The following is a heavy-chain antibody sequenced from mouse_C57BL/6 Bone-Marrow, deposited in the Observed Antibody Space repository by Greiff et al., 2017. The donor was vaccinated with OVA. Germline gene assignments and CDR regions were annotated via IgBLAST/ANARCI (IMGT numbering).Heavy chain of an antibody. Sequence: QVQLQHSGPELVKPGASVKISCKASGYAFSSSWMNWVKQRPGKGLEWIGRIYPGDGDTNYNGKFKGKATLTADKSSSTAYMQLSSLTSEDSAVYYCAIPYYDYAWFAYWGQGTLVTVSA. CDR2: IYPGDGDT. D-gene: IGHD2-4*01. CDR1: GYAFSSSW. CDR3: AIPYYDYAWFAY. J-gene: IGHJ3*01. V-gene: IGHV1-82*01.